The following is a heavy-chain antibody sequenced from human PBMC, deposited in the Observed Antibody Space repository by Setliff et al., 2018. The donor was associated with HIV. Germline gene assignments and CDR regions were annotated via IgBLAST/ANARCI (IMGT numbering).Heavy chain of an antibody. CDR2: MSYSGST. CDR3: ARATYTLQFLKWSPDSSLYYYYMDV. J-gene: IGHJ6*03. D-gene: IGHD3-3*01. Sequence: NLSLTCNVSGASFSSGGYYWSWIRQHPGKGLEWIGYMSYSGSTFYKSSLKSRVTMSIDTSKNQFSLMLSPVTAADTAVYYCARATYTLQFLKWSPDSSLYYYYMDVWGKGTTVTVSS. CDR1: GASFSSGGYY. V-gene: IGHV4-31*03.